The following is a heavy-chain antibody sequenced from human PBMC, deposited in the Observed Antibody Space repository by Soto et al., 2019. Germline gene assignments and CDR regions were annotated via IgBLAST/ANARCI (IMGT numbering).Heavy chain of an antibody. CDR2: VYFTGST. CDR1: DASISNYY. D-gene: IGHD5-12*01. CDR3: ARDSGYTGYEEGGFDY. Sequence: PSETLSLTCTVSDASISNYYWSWIRQPAGKGLEWIGRVYFTGSTDYNPSLKSRLAMSVDTSKNQFSLRLSSVTAADTAVYYCARDSGYTGYEEGGFDYWGRGTLVTVSS. V-gene: IGHV4-4*07. J-gene: IGHJ4*02.